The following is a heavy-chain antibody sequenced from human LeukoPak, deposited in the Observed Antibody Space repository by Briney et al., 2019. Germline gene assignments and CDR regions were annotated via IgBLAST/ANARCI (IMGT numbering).Heavy chain of an antibody. J-gene: IGHJ4*02. Sequence: GESLKISCKASGYRFDRYWIGWVRQMPGKGLEWMGIIWPGDSDTRYSPSFQGQATMSVDKSSSTAYLQWSSLKASDTAMYYCARRRDGYNYFADYRGQGTLVTVSS. D-gene: IGHD5-24*01. CDR1: GYRFDRYW. V-gene: IGHV5-51*01. CDR3: ARRRDGYNYFADY. CDR2: IWPGDSDT.